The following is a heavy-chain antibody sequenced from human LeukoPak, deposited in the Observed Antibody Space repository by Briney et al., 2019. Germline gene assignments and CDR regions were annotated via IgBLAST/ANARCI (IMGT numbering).Heavy chain of an antibody. V-gene: IGHV3-21*01. CDR3: ARDKAPNYRAFDI. D-gene: IGHD4/OR15-4a*01. J-gene: IGHJ3*02. CDR1: GFTFSSYS. CDR2: ISSSSSYI. Sequence: GGSLSLSCAVSGFTFSSYSMNWVRQAPGKGLEWVSSISSSSSYIYYADSVKGRFTISRDNAKNLLYLQMNSLRAEDTAVYYCARDKAPNYRAFDIWGQGTMVTVSS.